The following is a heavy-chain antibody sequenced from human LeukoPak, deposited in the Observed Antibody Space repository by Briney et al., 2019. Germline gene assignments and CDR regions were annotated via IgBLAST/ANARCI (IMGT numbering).Heavy chain of an antibody. J-gene: IGHJ5*02. CDR2: ISAYNGNT. V-gene: IGHV1-18*01. CDR1: GYTFTSYG. CDR3: ARDLIYSSSSGNWFDP. Sequence: ASVKVSCKASGYTFTSYGISWVRQAPGQGLEWMGWISAYNGNTNYAQKLQGRVTMTTDTSTSTAYMELSSLRSEDTAVYYCARDLIYSSSSGNWFDPWGQGTLVTVSS. D-gene: IGHD6-6*01.